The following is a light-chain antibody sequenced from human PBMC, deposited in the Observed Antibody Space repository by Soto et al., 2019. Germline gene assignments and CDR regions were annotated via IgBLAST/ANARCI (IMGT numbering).Light chain of an antibody. J-gene: IGLJ1*01. CDR2: GVT. V-gene: IGLV2-23*02. CDR3: CTYARSSTSLYV. Sequence: QSALTQPASVSGSPGQSITISCTGTSSDVGSYNLVSWYQQHPGKAPKLIIYGVTERPSGISNRFSGSKSGNTASLTISGLQAEDEADYYCCTYARSSTSLYVIGTGTKLTVL. CDR1: SSDVGSYNL.